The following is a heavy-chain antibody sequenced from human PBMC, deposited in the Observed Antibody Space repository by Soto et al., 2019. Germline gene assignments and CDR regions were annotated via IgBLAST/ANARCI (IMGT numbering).Heavy chain of an antibody. D-gene: IGHD3-22*01. CDR2: ISSSGSTI. V-gene: IGHV3-48*03. CDR1: GFTFSSYE. CDR3: ARVGYDSSGYYTEGTFYFDW. J-gene: IGHJ4*02. Sequence: AGGSLRLSFAASGFTFSSYEMNWVRQSPGKGLEWVSYISSSGSTIYYAESVKGRFTISRDNAKHSLYLQMNRMRAVETAVYYCARVGYDSSGYYTEGTFYFDWWGQGNLVTVSS.